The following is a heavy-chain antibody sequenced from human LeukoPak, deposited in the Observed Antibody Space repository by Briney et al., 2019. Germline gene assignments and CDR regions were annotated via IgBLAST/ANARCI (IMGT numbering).Heavy chain of an antibody. Sequence: GGSLRLSCAASGFTVSSNYMSWVRQAPGKGLEWVSVIYGGGSTYYTDSVKGRFTISRDNSKNTLYLQMNSLRAEDTAVYYCARLGSGWSVDYWGQGTLVTVSS. CDR1: GFTVSSNY. CDR2: IYGGGST. D-gene: IGHD6-19*01. CDR3: ARLGSGWSVDY. V-gene: IGHV3-66*04. J-gene: IGHJ4*02.